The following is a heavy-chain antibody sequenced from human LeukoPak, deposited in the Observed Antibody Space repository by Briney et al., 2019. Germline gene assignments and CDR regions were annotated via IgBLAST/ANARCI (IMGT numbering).Heavy chain of an antibody. CDR2: FDPENGEK. CDR3: ATEAIVERRGSGTYYNSGAFDI. J-gene: IGHJ3*02. V-gene: IGHV1-24*01. D-gene: IGHD3-10*01. CDR1: GYTFRNDA. Sequence: ASVKVSCKASGYTFRNDAIAWVRQAPGKGLEWMGGFDPENGEKIYAQKFQGRVTMTEDTSTGTAYMELSSLRSEDTASYYCATEAIVERRGSGTYYNSGAFDIWGLGTMVTVSS.